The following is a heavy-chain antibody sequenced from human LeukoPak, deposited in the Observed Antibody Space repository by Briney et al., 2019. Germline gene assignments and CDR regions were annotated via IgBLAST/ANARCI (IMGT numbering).Heavy chain of an antibody. V-gene: IGHV1-24*01. CDR2: FDPEDGET. D-gene: IGHD3-22*01. CDR3: ASAFLDDSSGFYFDY. Sequence: AASVKVSCKVSGYTLTELSMHWVRQAPGKGLEWMGGFDPEDGETIYAQKFQGRVTMTEDTSTDTAYMELSSLRSEDTAVYYCASAFLDDSSGFYFDYWGQGTLVTVSS. CDR1: GYTLTELS. J-gene: IGHJ4*02.